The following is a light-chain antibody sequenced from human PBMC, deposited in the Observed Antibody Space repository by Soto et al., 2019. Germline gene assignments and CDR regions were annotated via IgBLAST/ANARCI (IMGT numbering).Light chain of an antibody. CDR3: GSWDDSPTAYV. CDR2: SNK. CDR1: SSNIGSNT. Sequence: QSVLTQPPSASATPGQRVTISCSGSSSNIGSNTVNWYQHLPGTAPKLVIYSNKQRPSGVPERFSGSKSGTSASLAISGLQSEDEADYYCGSWDDSPTAYVFGTGTKVTVL. J-gene: IGLJ1*01. V-gene: IGLV1-44*01.